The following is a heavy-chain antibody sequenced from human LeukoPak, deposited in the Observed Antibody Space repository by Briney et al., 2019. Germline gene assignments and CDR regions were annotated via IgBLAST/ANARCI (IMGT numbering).Heavy chain of an antibody. J-gene: IGHJ4*02. CDR2: INHSGST. CDR3: ARPRGYSSSSFDY. D-gene: IGHD6-6*01. V-gene: IGHV4-34*01. Sequence: PSETLSLTCAVYGGSFSGYYWSWIRQPPGKGLEWIGEINHSGSTNYNPSLKSRVTISVDTSKNQFSLKLSSVTAADTAVYYCARPRGYSSSSFDYWGQGTLVTVSS. CDR1: GGSFSGYY.